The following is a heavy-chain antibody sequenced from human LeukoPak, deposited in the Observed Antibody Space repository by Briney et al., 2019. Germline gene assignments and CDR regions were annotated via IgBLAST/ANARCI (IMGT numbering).Heavy chain of an antibody. CDR3: AKAGTYPAPREDAFDI. D-gene: IGHD1-26*01. V-gene: IGHV3-23*01. CDR2: ISGSGGST. CDR1: GFTFSSYA. Sequence: GGSLRLSCAASGFTFSSYAMSWVRQAPGKGLERVSAISGSGGSTYYADSVKGRFTISRDNSKNTLYLQMNSLRAEDTAVYYCAKAGTYPAPREDAFDIWGQGTMVTVSS. J-gene: IGHJ3*02.